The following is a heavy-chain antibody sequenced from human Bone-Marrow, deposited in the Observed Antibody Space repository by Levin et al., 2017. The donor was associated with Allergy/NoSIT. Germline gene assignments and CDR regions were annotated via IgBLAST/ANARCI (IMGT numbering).Heavy chain of an antibody. CDR3: ARLALAAAGTYWFDP. V-gene: IGHV1-69*13. CDR1: GGTFSSYA. J-gene: IGHJ5*02. Sequence: ASVKVSCKASGGTFSSYAISWVRQAPGQGLEWMGGIIPIFGTANYAQKFQGRVTITADESTSTAYMELSSLRSEDTAVYYCARLALAAAGTYWFDPWGQGTLVTVSS. CDR2: IIPIFGTA. D-gene: IGHD6-13*01.